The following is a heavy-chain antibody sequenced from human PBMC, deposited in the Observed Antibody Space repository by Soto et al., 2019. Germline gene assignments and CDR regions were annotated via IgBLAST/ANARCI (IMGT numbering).Heavy chain of an antibody. CDR2: ISAYNGNT. J-gene: IGHJ6*02. V-gene: IGHV1-18*01. CDR1: GYTFTSYG. CDR3: AREDSSSQNLLKNGMDV. D-gene: IGHD6-13*01. Sequence: GASVKVSCKASGYTFTSYGISWVRQAPGQGLEWMGWISAYNGNTNYAQKLQGRVTMTTDTSTSTAYMELGSLRSDDTAVYYCAREDSSSQNLLKNGMDVWGQGTTVTVSS.